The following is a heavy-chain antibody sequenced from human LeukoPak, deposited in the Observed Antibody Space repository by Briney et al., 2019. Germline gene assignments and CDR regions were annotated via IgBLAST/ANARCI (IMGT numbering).Heavy chain of an antibody. CDR2: ISGSGGST. D-gene: IGHD3-22*01. J-gene: IGHJ4*02. Sequence: PGGSLRLSCAASGFTFSSYAMSWVRQAPGKGLEWVSAISGSGGSTYYADSVKGRFTISRDNSKNTLYLQMNSLRAEDTAVYHCAKDNYYDSSGYYTSWYYFDYWGQGTLVTVSS. CDR1: GFTFSSYA. V-gene: IGHV3-23*01. CDR3: AKDNYYDSSGYYTSWYYFDY.